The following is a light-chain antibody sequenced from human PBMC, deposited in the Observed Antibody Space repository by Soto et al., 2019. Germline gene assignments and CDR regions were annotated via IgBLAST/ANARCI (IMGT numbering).Light chain of an antibody. CDR1: QSVSSY. Sequence: EIVLTQCPATLSLSPGERATLSCRASQSVSSYLAWYQQKPGQAPRLLIYDASNRATGIPARFSGSGSGTDFTLTISRLEPEDFAVYYCQQYDNWPPITFGQGTRLEIK. J-gene: IGKJ5*01. CDR2: DAS. CDR3: QQYDNWPPIT. V-gene: IGKV3-11*01.